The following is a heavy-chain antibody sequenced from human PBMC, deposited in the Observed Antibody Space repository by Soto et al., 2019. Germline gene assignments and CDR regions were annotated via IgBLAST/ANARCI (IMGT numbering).Heavy chain of an antibody. Sequence: SETLSLNCTVSGGSISSGGYYWSWIRQHPGKGLEWIGYIYYSGSTYYNPSLKSRVTISVDKSKNQFSLKLSSVTAADTAVYYCARLHGYCISSSCHGHYAMDVWGQGTTVTVS. D-gene: IGHD2-2*01. V-gene: IGHV4-31*03. CDR2: IYYSGST. J-gene: IGHJ6*02. CDR3: ARLHGYCISSSCHGHYAMDV. CDR1: GGSISSGGYY.